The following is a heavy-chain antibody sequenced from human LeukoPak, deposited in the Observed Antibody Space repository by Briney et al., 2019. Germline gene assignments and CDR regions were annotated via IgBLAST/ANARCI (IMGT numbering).Heavy chain of an antibody. CDR2: IYSGGST. D-gene: IGHD6-19*01. CDR3: ARWKYSSGWIYYFDY. Sequence: GGSLRLSCAASGFTVSSNIMGGVRQAPGKGLEWVSVIYSGGSTYYADSVKGRFTISRHNSKNTLYLQMNSLRAEDTAVYYCARWKYSSGWIYYFDYWGQGTLVTVSS. V-gene: IGHV3-53*04. CDR1: GFTVSSNI. J-gene: IGHJ4*02.